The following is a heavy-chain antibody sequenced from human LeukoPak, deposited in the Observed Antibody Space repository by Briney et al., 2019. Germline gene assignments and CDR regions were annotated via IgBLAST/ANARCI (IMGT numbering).Heavy chain of an antibody. CDR2: INPSGGST. CDR3: ARVLGSSRSSSSNWFDP. Sequence: ASVKVSCKASGYTFTSYYMHWVRQAPGQGLEWMGIINPSGGSTSYAQKFQGRVTMTRDMSTSTVYMELSSLRSEDTAVYYCARVLGSSRSSSSNWFDPRGQGTLVTVSS. CDR1: GYTFTSYY. V-gene: IGHV1-46*01. J-gene: IGHJ5*02. D-gene: IGHD6-6*01.